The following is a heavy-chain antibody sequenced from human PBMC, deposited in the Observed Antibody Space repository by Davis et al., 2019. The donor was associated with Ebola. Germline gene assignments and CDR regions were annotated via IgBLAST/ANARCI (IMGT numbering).Heavy chain of an antibody. D-gene: IGHD1-1*01. V-gene: IGHV4-39*07. CDR1: GGSISSSSYY. CDR2: ISHSGYI. CDR3: ARTTLTSVSDLGLGYNFFDP. J-gene: IGHJ5*02. Sequence: MPSETLSLTCTVSGGSISSSSYYWGWIRQPPGKGLEWIGEISHSGYINYNPSLESRVTISVDTSKSQLSLKLNSVTAADTAVYYCARTTLTSVSDLGLGYNFFDPWGQGTLVNVSS.